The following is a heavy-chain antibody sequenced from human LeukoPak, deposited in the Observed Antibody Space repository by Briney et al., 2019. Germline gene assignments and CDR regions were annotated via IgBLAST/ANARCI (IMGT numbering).Heavy chain of an antibody. Sequence: GGSLRLSCGASGFTLRNYWMHWVRQAPGKGLVWVSRINSDGTMTNYADSVKGRFTISRDNSKNTLYLQMNSLRAEDTAVYYCRYFLPHFDYWGQGTLVTVSS. CDR1: GFTLRNYW. V-gene: IGHV3-74*01. CDR2: INSDGTMT. D-gene: IGHD2/OR15-2a*01. CDR3: RYFLPHFDY. J-gene: IGHJ4*02.